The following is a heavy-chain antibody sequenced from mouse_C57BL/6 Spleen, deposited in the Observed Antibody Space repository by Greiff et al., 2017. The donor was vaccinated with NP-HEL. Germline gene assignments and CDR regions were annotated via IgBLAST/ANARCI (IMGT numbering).Heavy chain of an antibody. Sequence: VQLQQPGAELVRPGSSVKLSCKASGYTFTSYWMHWVKQRPIQGLEWIGNIDPSDSETHYNQKFKDKATLTVDKSSSTAYMQLSSLTSEDSAVDYCAKSGSSYDWFAYWGQGTLVTVSA. CDR2: IDPSDSET. CDR1: GYTFTSYW. CDR3: AKSGSSYDWFAY. V-gene: IGHV1-52*01. D-gene: IGHD1-1*01. J-gene: IGHJ3*01.